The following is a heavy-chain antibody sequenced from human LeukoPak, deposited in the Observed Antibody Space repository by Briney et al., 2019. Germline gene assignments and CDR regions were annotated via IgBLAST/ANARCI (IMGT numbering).Heavy chain of an antibody. J-gene: IGHJ4*02. D-gene: IGHD5-24*01. CDR3: AGTDKWLPHF. Sequence: GGSLRLSCAASGFTVSSNYMNWVRQAPGKGLEWVSMIYPNGNTFYTDSVKGRFTISRDNSKNTLDLQMSSLRAEDTAVYYCAGTDKWLPHFWGQGTLVTVSS. CDR1: GFTVSSNY. CDR2: IYPNGNT. V-gene: IGHV3-66*01.